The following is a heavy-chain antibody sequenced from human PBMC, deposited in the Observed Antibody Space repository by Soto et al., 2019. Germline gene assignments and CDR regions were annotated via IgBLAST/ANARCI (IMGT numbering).Heavy chain of an antibody. V-gene: IGHV4-31*03. CDR3: ARDIAAAGRHFDY. CDR1: GGXISSGGYY. J-gene: IGHJ4*02. D-gene: IGHD6-13*01. Sequence: PSETLSLTCTVSGGXISSGGYYWSWIRQHPGKGLEWIGYIYYSGSTYYNPSLKSRVTISVDTSKNQFSLKLSSVTAADTAVYYCARDIAAAGRHFDYWGQGTLVTVSS. CDR2: IYYSGST.